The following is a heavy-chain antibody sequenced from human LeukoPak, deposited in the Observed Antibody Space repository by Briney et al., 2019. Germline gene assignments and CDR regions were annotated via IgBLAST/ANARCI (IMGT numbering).Heavy chain of an antibody. CDR3: ARGGIFGVVKKIKNYFDY. V-gene: IGHV4-34*01. J-gene: IGHJ4*02. CDR2: INHSGST. D-gene: IGHD3-3*01. CDR1: GGSFSGYY. Sequence: SETLSLTCAVYGGSFSGYYWSWIRKPPGKGLEWIGEINHSGSTNYNPSLKSRVTISVDTSKNQFSLKLSSVTAADTAVYYCARGGIFGVVKKIKNYFDYWGQGTLVTVSS.